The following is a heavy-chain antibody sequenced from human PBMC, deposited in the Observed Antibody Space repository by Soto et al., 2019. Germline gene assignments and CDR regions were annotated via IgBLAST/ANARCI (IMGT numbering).Heavy chain of an antibody. V-gene: IGHV4-31*03. D-gene: IGHD2-15*01. J-gene: IGHJ5*02. CDR1: GGSISSGGYY. CDR2: IYYSGST. Sequence: QVQLQESGPGLVKPSQTLSLTCTVSGGSISSGGYYWSWIRQHPGKGLEWIGYIYYSGSTYYNPCLKSRVTLSVDTSKNQFSLKLSSVTAAETAVYYCARVLRVEDWFDPWGQGTLVTVSS. CDR3: ARVLRVEDWFDP.